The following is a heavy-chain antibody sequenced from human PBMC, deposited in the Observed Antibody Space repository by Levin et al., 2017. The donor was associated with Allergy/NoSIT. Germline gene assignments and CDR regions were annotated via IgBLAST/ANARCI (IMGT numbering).Heavy chain of an antibody. J-gene: IGHJ6*02. CDR2: IYYSGST. CDR1: GGSISSGGYY. Sequence: PSETLSLTCTVSGGSISSGGYYWSWIRQHPGKGLEWIGYIYYSGSTYYNPSLKSRVTISVDTSKNQFSLKLSSVTAADTAVYYCAISELYSSSWYRGYYYYGMDVWGQGTTVTVSS. CDR3: AISELYSSSWYRGYYYYGMDV. V-gene: IGHV4-31*03. D-gene: IGHD6-13*01.